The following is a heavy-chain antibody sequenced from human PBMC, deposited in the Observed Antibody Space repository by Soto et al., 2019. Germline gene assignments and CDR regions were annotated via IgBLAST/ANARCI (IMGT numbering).Heavy chain of an antibody. Sequence: PXETLSLTCTVAGGSIGSGGYYWSWLRQSPGKGLEWIGYIYYSGSTYYNPSLESRVTISVDTSKNQFSLKLSSVTAADTAVYYCDRAGAYNWFDHWGQGTLVTVSS. CDR2: IYYSGST. V-gene: IGHV4-30-4*01. CDR1: GGSIGSGGYY. J-gene: IGHJ5*02. CDR3: DRAGAYNWFDH. D-gene: IGHD2-21*01.